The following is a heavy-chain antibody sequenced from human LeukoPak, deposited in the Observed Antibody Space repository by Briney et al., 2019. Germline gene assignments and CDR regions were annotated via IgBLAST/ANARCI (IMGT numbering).Heavy chain of an antibody. D-gene: IGHD3-22*01. CDR3: ARVGYYDSSGYDY. V-gene: IGHV3-9*01. CDR1: GFTFDDYA. CDR2: ISWNSGSI. Sequence: GGSLRFSCAASGFTFDDYAMHWVRQAPGKGLEWVSGISWNSGSIGYADSVKGRFTISRDNAKNSLYLQMNSLRAEDTAVYYCARVGYYDSSGYDYWGQGTLVTVSS. J-gene: IGHJ4*02.